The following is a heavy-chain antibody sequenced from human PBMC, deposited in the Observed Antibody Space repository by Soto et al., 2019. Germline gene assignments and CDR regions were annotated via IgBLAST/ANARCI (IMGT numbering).Heavy chain of an antibody. CDR3: ARAHSGSGSSGWFGP. D-gene: IGHD3-10*01. CDR2: IWYDGSNK. Sequence: QVQLVESGGGVVQPGRSLSLSCAASGFTFSSYGMHWVRQAPGKGLEWVAVIWYDGSNKYYADSVKGRFTISRDNSKNTLYLQVNSLRAEDTAVYYCARAHSGSGSSGWFGPWGQGTLVTVSS. V-gene: IGHV3-33*01. J-gene: IGHJ5*02. CDR1: GFTFSSYG.